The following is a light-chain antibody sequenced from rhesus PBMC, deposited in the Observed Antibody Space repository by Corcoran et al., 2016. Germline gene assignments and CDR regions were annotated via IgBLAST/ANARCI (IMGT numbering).Light chain of an antibody. Sequence: DIQMTQSPSSLSASVGDRVAITCRASQGITNDLAWYQQKPGDTPNLLIYEASSLQSGIPSRFSGSGSGTDFTLTISSLQPEDFATYYCQHYYSTPFTFGPGTKLDIK. CDR3: QHYYSTPFT. CDR1: QGITND. V-gene: IGKV1-25*01. CDR2: EAS. J-gene: IGKJ3*01.